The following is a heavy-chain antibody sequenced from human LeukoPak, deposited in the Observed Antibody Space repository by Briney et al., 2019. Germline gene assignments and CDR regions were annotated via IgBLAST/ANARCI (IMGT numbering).Heavy chain of an antibody. CDR2: IYYSGST. D-gene: IGHD1-26*01. J-gene: IGHJ4*02. CDR3: ARRGGSYYGYFDY. Sequence: KPSETLSLTCTVSGGSISTYYWSWIRPPPGKGLEWIGYIYYSGSTNYNPSLKSRVTISVDTSKNQFSLKLSSVTAADTAVYYCARRGGSYYGYFDYWGQGTLVTVSS. CDR1: GGSISTYY. V-gene: IGHV4-59*08.